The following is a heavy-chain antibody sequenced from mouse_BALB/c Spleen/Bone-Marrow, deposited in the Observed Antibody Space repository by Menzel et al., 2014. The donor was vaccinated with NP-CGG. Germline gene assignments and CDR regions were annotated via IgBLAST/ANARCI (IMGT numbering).Heavy chain of an antibody. D-gene: IGHD1-1*01. V-gene: IGHV1-20*02. CDR2: INPYNGDS. CDR1: GYSFTGYF. J-gene: IGHJ1*01. Sequence: VQLQQSGPELVKPGASVKISCKASGYSFTGYFMNWVIQSHGKSLEWIGRINPYNGDSFYNQKFKGKATLTVDKSSSTAHMDLRSLASEASAVYYCARVTTDWYFDVWGAGTTVTVSS. CDR3: ARVTTDWYFDV.